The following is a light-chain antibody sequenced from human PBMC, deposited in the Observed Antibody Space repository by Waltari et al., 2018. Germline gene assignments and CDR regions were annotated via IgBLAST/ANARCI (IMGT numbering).Light chain of an antibody. J-gene: IGKJ3*01. Sequence: VLTQSPGTLSLSPGERATLSSRSSQSVNSGYLAWYQQKPGQAPRLLIYGTSSRATGIPDRFMVRGSGTDFTLTISRLEPVDFAVYYCQQYGPTFGPGTKVEIK. CDR2: GTS. CDR3: QQYGPT. V-gene: IGKV3-20*01. CDR1: QSVNSGY.